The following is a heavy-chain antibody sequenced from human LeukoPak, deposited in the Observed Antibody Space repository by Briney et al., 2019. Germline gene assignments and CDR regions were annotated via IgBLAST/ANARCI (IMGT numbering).Heavy chain of an antibody. CDR2: ISWNSGTI. Sequence: GGSLRLSCAASGFTFDDYAMHWVRQAPGKGLEWVSGISWNSGTIGYADSVKGRFTISRDNAKNSLYLQMNSLRAEDMALYYCAKDRRPTPLDAFDIWGQGTMVTVSS. CDR1: GFTFDDYA. D-gene: IGHD4-17*01. J-gene: IGHJ3*02. CDR3: AKDRRPTPLDAFDI. V-gene: IGHV3-9*03.